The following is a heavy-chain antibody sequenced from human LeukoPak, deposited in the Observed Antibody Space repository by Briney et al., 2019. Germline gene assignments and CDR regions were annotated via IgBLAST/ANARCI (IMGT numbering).Heavy chain of an antibody. CDR1: GYTLTELS. Sequence: ASVKVSCKVSGYTLTELSMHWVRQAPGKGLEWMGGFDPEDGETIYAQKFQGRVTMTEDTSTDTAYMELSSRRSEDTAVYYCATVYDFWSGYGTKNWFDPWGQGTLVTVSS. CDR3: ATVYDFWSGYGTKNWFDP. CDR2: FDPEDGET. J-gene: IGHJ5*02. V-gene: IGHV1-24*01. D-gene: IGHD3-3*01.